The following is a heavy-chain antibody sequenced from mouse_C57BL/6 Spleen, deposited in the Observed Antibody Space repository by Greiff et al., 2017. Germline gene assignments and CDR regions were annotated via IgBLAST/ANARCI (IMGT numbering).Heavy chain of an antibody. J-gene: IGHJ2*01. V-gene: IGHV1-69*01. D-gene: IGHD3-2*02. CDR1: GYTFTSYW. CDR2: IDPSDSYT. Sequence: VQLQQPGAELVMPGASVKLSCKASGYTFTSYWMHWVKQRPGQGLEWIGEIDPSDSYTNYNQKFKGKSTLTVDKSSSTAYMQISSLTSEDSAVYYCARSGGSNYVDYWGQGTNLTVSS. CDR3: ARSGGSNYVDY.